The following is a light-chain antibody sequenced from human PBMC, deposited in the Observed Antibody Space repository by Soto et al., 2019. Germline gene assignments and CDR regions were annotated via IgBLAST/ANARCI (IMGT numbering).Light chain of an antibody. Sequence: EIVLTQSPGTLSMSPGERATLSCRASQSISSNYLAWYQQKPGQAPRLLIYGASSRATGMPDRFSGSGSGTDFTLTISRLEAEDFAVYYCQQYCSSPRTCGQGTKVEFK. V-gene: IGKV3-20*01. CDR2: GAS. CDR3: QQYCSSPRT. J-gene: IGKJ1*01. CDR1: QSISSNY.